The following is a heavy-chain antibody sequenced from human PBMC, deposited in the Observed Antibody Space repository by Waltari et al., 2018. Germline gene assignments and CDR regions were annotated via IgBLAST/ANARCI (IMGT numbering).Heavy chain of an antibody. CDR2: IYYSGTT. Sequence: QVQLQESGPGLVKPSETLSLTFAVSGFSITSGYYWHWIRQPPGKGLEWVGTIYYSGTTYYTPSLQSRVSISVDTSKNAFSLTLTSVTAADTAVYYCATATTAHFDFWGQGSLVTVSS. CDR3: ATATTAHFDF. CDR1: GFSITSGYY. D-gene: IGHD4-17*01. J-gene: IGHJ4*02. V-gene: IGHV4-38-2*01.